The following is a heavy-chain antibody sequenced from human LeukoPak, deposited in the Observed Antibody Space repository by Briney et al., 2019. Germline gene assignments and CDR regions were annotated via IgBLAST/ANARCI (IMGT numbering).Heavy chain of an antibody. V-gene: IGHV3-74*03. J-gene: IGHJ6*03. Sequence: PGGSLRLSCAASGLTFNSYWMHWVRQVAGKGLVWVARINGDASNTTYADSVKGRFTISRDNSKNTLYLQMNSLRAEDTAVYYCARDPWEYQTMGYYYYMDVWGKGTTVTVSS. D-gene: IGHD1-26*01. CDR1: GLTFNSYW. CDR2: INGDASNT. CDR3: ARDPWEYQTMGYYYYMDV.